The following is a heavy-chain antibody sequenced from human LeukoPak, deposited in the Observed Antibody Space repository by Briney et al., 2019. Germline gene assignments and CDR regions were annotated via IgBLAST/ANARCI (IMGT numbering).Heavy chain of an antibody. CDR1: GYTLTELS. CDR3: ARGGMVRGVITYYYYMDV. Sequence: ASVKVSCKVSGYTLTELSMHWVRQAPGKGLEWMGGFDPEDGETIYAQKFQGRVAMTEDTSTDTAYMELSSLRSEDTAVYYCARGGMVRGVITYYYYMDVWGKGTTVTVSS. J-gene: IGHJ6*03. D-gene: IGHD3-10*01. V-gene: IGHV1-24*01. CDR2: FDPEDGET.